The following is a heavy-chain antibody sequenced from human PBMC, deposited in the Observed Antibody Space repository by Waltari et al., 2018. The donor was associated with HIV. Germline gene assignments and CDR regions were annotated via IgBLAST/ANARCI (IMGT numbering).Heavy chain of an antibody. V-gene: IGHV4-59*01. Sequence: QVQLQESGPGLVKPSETLSLTCTDSGGSISGYYGSWIRPPPGKGLEWIGSIFYSGSINYNPSRKSRVTMSVDASKNQFSLKLSSVTAADTAVYYCAREVQSAGYSSNFAVWGQGTLVTVSS. J-gene: IGHJ1*01. CDR2: IFYSGSI. D-gene: IGHD6-13*01. CDR1: GGSISGYY. CDR3: AREVQSAGYSSNFAV.